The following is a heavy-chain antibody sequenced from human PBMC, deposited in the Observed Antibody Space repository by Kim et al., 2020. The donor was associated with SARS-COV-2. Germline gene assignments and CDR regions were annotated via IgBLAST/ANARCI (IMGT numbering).Heavy chain of an antibody. J-gene: IGHJ5*02. Sequence: GGSLRLSCAASGFTFSSYSMNWVRQAPGKGLEWVSSISSSSSYIYYADSVKGRFTISRDNAKNSLYLQMNSLRAEDTAVYYCAREVLFVTMDWFDPWGQGTLVTVSS. V-gene: IGHV3-21*01. D-gene: IGHD3-10*01. CDR3: AREVLFVTMDWFDP. CDR2: ISSSSSYI. CDR1: GFTFSSYS.